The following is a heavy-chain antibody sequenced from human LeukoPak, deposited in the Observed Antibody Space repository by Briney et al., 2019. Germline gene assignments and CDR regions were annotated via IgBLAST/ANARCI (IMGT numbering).Heavy chain of an antibody. CDR1: GFTFSSYE. D-gene: IGHD3-22*01. Sequence: GGSLRLSCAASGFTFSSYEMNWVRQAPGKGLEWVSYISSSGSTIYYADSVEGRFTISRDNAKNSLYLQMNSLRAEDTAVYYCARGCLPRYDSSGYYLTCYYYYYMDVWGKGTTVTVSS. J-gene: IGHJ6*03. V-gene: IGHV3-48*03. CDR2: ISSSGSTI. CDR3: ARGCLPRYDSSGYYLTCYYYYYMDV.